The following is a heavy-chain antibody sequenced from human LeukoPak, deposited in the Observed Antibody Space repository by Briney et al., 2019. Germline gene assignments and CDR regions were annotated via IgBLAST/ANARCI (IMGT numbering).Heavy chain of an antibody. Sequence: GGLLRLSRAASGFTHNSYEMNWVRQDPGKGLEWISYISSAGTTKIYADSVKGRFTISRDNAKNSLYLQMNSLRAEDTAVYYCARDYWFDPWGHGTLVTVSS. V-gene: IGHV3-48*03. CDR1: GFTHNSYE. CDR3: ARDYWFDP. CDR2: ISSAGTTK. J-gene: IGHJ5*02.